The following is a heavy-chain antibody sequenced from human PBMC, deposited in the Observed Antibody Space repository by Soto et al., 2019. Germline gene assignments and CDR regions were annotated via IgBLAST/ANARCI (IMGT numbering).Heavy chain of an antibody. J-gene: IGHJ4*02. CDR3: TSDTFGARDS. CDR1: GFAFSSEW. V-gene: IGHV3-74*01. Sequence: EVQLVESGGGLVQPGGSLRLSCAASGFAFSSEWMHWVRLAPGKGLVWVSRIDPYDTGITYADSVKGRFTISRDNAKNSLYLQMNSLRAEDTAVYYCTSDTFGARDSWGQGTVVTVSS. CDR2: IDPYDTGI. D-gene: IGHD2-15*01.